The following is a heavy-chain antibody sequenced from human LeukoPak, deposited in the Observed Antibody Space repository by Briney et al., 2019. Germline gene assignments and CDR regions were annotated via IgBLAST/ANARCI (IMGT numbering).Heavy chain of an antibody. CDR2: IYSSGST. Sequence: GGSLRLSCAASGFTVNSNYMSWVRQAPGKGLECVSDIYSSGSTYYADSVKGRFTISRDDSKNTLYLQVNSLRTEDTGVYYCARDYCDSGGYYYPFDYWGQGTLVTVSS. J-gene: IGHJ4*02. CDR3: ARDYCDSGGYYYPFDY. V-gene: IGHV3-53*01. D-gene: IGHD3-22*01. CDR1: GFTVNSNY.